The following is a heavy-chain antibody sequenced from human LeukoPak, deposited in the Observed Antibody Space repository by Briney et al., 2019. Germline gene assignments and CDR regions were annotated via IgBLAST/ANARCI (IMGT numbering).Heavy chain of an antibody. CDR1: GGTFSSYA. V-gene: IGHV1-69*13. J-gene: IGHJ3*02. CDR3: ARASSKMVFFPYYDILTGYEDAFDI. Sequence: SVKVSCKASGGTFSSYAISWVRQAPGQGLEWMGGIIPIFGTANYAQKFQGRVTITADESTSTAYMELRSLRSDDTAVYYCARASSKMVFFPYYDILTGYEDAFDIWGQGTMVTVSS. CDR2: IIPIFGTA. D-gene: IGHD3-9*01.